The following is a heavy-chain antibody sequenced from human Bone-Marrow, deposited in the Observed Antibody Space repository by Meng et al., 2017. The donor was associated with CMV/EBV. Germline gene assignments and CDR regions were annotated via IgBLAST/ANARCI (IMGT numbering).Heavy chain of an antibody. CDR3: ARGFDFWSGSYAAANWFDP. CDR1: GFTFSNYW. J-gene: IGHJ5*02. V-gene: IGHV3-7*01. Sequence: GGSLRLSCAGSGFTFSNYWMAWVRQAPGKGLEWVASIKHDGSEKYYVDSVKGRFAISRDYAKNSLYLQMDSLRDEDTAVYHCARGFDFWSGSYAAANWFDPWGQGTLVTVSS. CDR2: IKHDGSEK. D-gene: IGHD3-3*01.